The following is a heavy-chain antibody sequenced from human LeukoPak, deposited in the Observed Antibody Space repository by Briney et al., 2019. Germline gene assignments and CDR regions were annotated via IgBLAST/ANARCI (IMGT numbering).Heavy chain of an antibody. D-gene: IGHD4-23*01. J-gene: IGHJ3*02. CDR2: INPNSGGT. Sequence: GASVKVSCKASGYTFTGYYMHWVRQAPGQGLEWMGWINPNSGGTNYAQKFQGRVTMTRDTSISTAYMELSRLRSDDTAVYYCARESYGGNSVGAFDIWGQGTMVTVSS. CDR1: GYTFTGYY. V-gene: IGHV1-2*02. CDR3: ARESYGGNSVGAFDI.